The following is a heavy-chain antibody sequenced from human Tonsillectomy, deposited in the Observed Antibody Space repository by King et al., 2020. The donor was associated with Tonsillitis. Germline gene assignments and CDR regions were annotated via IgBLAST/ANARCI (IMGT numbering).Heavy chain of an antibody. CDR1: GYSISSGYY. CDR2: IYHSGST. V-gene: IGHV4-38-2*01. Sequence: VQLQESGPGLVKPSETLSLTCAVSGYSISSGYYWGWIRQPPGKGLEWIGSIYHSGSTYYNPSLKSRVTISVDTSKNHFSLRLSSVTAADTAVYYCARGRGFDAFDIWGQGTMVTVSS. CDR3: ARGRGFDAFDI. J-gene: IGHJ3*02.